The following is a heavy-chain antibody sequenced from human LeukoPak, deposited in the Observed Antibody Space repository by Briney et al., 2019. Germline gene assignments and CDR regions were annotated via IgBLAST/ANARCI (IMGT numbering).Heavy chain of an antibody. V-gene: IGHV4-59*01. Sequence: SETLSLTCTVSGGTISRYYWSWIRQPPGKGLEWIGYIYYSGSTNYNPSLKSRVTISVDTSKNQFSLKLSSVTAADTAVYYCARGPTRNYFDYWGQGTLVTVSS. CDR2: IYYSGST. CDR3: ARGPTRNYFDY. CDR1: GGTISRYY. J-gene: IGHJ4*02.